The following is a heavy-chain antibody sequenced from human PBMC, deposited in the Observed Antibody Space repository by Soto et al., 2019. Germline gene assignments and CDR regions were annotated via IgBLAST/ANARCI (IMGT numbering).Heavy chain of an antibody. CDR1: GYSFTSYW. D-gene: IGHD2-15*01. CDR3: ARPLARYCSGGSCYSGNLATAWFDP. J-gene: IGHJ5*02. V-gene: IGHV5-51*01. Sequence: GESLKISCKGSGYSFTSYWIGWVRQMPGKGLEWMGIIYPGDSDTRYSPSFQGQVTISADKSISTAYLQWSSLKASDTAMYYCARPLARYCSGGSCYSGNLATAWFDPWGQGTLVTVSS. CDR2: IYPGDSDT.